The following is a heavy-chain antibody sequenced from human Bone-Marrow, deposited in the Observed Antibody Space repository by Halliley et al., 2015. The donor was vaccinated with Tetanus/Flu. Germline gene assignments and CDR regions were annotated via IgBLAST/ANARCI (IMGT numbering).Heavy chain of an antibody. CDR2: ISRNGDTT. V-gene: IGHV3-64D*06. Sequence: EHVSAISRNGDTTYDADSVKGRFSISRDNSKDTVYLQMSSLRTEDTAVYYCGRAIRGRDVFDIWSQGTLVAVSS. J-gene: IGHJ3*02. CDR3: GRAIRGRDVFDI.